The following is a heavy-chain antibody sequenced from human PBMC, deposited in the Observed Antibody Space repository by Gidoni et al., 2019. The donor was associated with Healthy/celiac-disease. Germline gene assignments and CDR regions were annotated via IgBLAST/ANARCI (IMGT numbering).Heavy chain of an antibody. V-gene: IGHV3-73*02. Sequence: EVQLVESGGGLVKPGGSLKLSCAASGFTFGGSAMHWVRPASGKGLEWVCRIRSKANSYATAYAAAVKGRFTISRDDSKNTAYLQMNSLKTEDTAVYYCTRPITIFGVVTNYWGQGTLVTVSS. CDR2: IRSKANSYAT. CDR3: TRPITIFGVVTNY. J-gene: IGHJ4*02. CDR1: GFTFGGSA. D-gene: IGHD3-3*01.